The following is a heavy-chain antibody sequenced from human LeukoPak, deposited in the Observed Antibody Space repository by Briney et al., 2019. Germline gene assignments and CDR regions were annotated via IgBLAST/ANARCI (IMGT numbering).Heavy chain of an antibody. CDR2: ISYDGSNK. Sequence: GGSLRLSCAAPGFTFSSYGMHWVRQAPGKGLEGVAVISYDGSNKYYADSVKGRFTISRDNSKNTLYLQMNSLRAEDTAVYYCAKVRDIVVVVEAFDYWGQGTLVTVSS. J-gene: IGHJ4*02. CDR3: AKVRDIVVVVEAFDY. CDR1: GFTFSSYG. D-gene: IGHD2-15*01. V-gene: IGHV3-30*18.